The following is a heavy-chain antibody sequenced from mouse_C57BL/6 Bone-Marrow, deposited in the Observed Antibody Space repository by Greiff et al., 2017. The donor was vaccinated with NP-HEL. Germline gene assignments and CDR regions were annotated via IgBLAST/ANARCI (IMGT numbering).Heavy chain of an antibody. V-gene: IGHV6-3*01. D-gene: IGHD1-1*01. CDR3: TWDYYGSSYYAMDY. CDR1: GFTFSNYW. Sequence: DVMLVESGGGLVQPGGSMKLSCVASGFTFSNYWMNWVRQSPEKGLEWVAQIRLKSDNYATHYAESVKGRFTISRDDSKSSVYLQMNNLRAEDTGIYYCTWDYYGSSYYAMDYWGQGTSVTVSS. J-gene: IGHJ4*01. CDR2: IRLKSDNYAT.